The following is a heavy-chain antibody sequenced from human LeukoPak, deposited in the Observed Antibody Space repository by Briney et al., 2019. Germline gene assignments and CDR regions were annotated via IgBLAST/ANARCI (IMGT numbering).Heavy chain of an antibody. CDR2: IYSGGST. D-gene: IGHD3-22*01. V-gene: IGHV3-53*01. CDR3: AREYDSSGYYDY. CDR1: GFTVSSNY. J-gene: IGHJ4*02. Sequence: TGGSLRLSCAASGFTVSSNYMSWVRQAPGKGLEWVSVIYSGGSTYYADSVKGRFTISRDNSKNTLYLQMNSLRAEDTAVYYCAREYDSSGYYDYWGQGTLVTVSS.